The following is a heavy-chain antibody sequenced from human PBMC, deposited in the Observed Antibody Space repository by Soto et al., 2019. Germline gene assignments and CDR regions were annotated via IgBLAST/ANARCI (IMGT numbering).Heavy chain of an antibody. CDR2: ISAHNGNT. Sequence: QVHLVQSGAEVKEPGASVKVSCKASGYTFTSYGITWVRQAPGQGLEWMGWISAHNGNTDYAQKLQGRVIVTRDTSTSTAYMELRSLISDDTAVYYCARGRYGDYWRQGALVTVSS. J-gene: IGHJ4*02. CDR3: ARGRYGDY. CDR1: GYTFTSYG. D-gene: IGHD1-1*01. V-gene: IGHV1-18*01.